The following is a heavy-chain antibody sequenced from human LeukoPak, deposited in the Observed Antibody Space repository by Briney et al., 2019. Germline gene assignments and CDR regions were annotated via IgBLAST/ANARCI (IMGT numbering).Heavy chain of an antibody. V-gene: IGHV3-66*01. J-gene: IGHJ3*02. D-gene: IGHD2-21*01. CDR2: LYSGGIT. CDR1: TFTVSSNY. CDR3: ARDLGPIFSNIWYDAFDI. Sequence: GGSLRLSCAASTFTVSSNYMSWVRQAPGKGLEWVSVLYSGGITYYADSVKGRFTISSDNSMNTLYLQMNSLRVEDTAVYYCARDLGPIFSNIWYDAFDIWGQGTMVTVSS.